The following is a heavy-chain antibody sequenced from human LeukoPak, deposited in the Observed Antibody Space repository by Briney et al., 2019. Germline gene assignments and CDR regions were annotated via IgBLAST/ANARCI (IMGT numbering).Heavy chain of an antibody. CDR3: ARAGGCGAGSCYRS. V-gene: IGHV1-2*02. CDR1: GYTFTGDY. CDR2: INPKSGDT. Sequence: ASVKASRKTSGYTFTGDYMHWVRQAPGQGLEWMGWINPKSGDTNYLQKFQGRVTMTRDTSISTAYMELYSLRSDDTAVYYCARAGGCGAGSCYRSWGQGTLVTVSS. D-gene: IGHD2-15*01. J-gene: IGHJ5*02.